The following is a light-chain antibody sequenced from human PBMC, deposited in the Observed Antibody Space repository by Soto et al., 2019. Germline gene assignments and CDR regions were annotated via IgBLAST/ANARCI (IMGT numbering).Light chain of an antibody. J-gene: IGLJ2*01. Sequence: FLLTQPHSVSESPGKTVTISCTRSSGSIASNYVQWYQQRPCSAPTTVIYEDNQRPSGVPDRFSGSIDSSSNSASLTISGLKTEDEADYYCQSYDSSTHVVFGGGTKLTVL. CDR3: QSYDSSTHVV. CDR1: SGSIASNY. V-gene: IGLV6-57*04. CDR2: EDN.